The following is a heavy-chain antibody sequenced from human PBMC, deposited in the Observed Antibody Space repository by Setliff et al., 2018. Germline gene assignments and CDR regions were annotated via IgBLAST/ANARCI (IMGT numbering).Heavy chain of an antibody. CDR1: GYAFTNYY. V-gene: IGHV1-2*02. Sequence: ASVKVSCKSSGYAFTNYYIHWIRQAPGQGPEWMGWINPHNGGTVYAENFQGRVTLTRDTSIATAYMELSRLSSDDTAVYYCSRGRRGSTWTSDFWGQGTLVTVSS. D-gene: IGHD6-6*01. CDR3: SRGRRGSTWTSDF. J-gene: IGHJ4*02. CDR2: INPHNGGT.